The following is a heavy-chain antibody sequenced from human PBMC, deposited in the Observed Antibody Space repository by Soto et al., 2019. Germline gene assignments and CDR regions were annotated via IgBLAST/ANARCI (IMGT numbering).Heavy chain of an antibody. CDR1: GGSVRDKTYH. Sequence: PSETLSLTCSASGGSVRDKTYHWSWIRQPPGQRLEWIGYVYSSGTTNYNPSLKSRVTISVDLSKNRFSLRLSSVTTADTALYYCARTTAVPNTLRSRYFFDYWGQGTLVTVSS. J-gene: IGHJ4*02. V-gene: IGHV4-61*01. D-gene: IGHD4-17*01. CDR2: VYSSGTT. CDR3: ARTTAVPNTLRSRYFFDY.